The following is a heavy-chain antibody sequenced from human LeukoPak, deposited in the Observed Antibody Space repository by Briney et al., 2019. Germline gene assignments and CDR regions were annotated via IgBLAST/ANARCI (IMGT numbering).Heavy chain of an antibody. J-gene: IGHJ4*02. CDR1: GFTFSSYW. Sequence: GGSLRLSCGASGFTFSSYWMHWVRQAPGKGLVWISRINSDGSTTSYADSVKGRFTISRDNSKNTLYLQMNSLRAEDTAVYYCAKVRAGSFAGVGYWGQGTLVTVSS. CDR2: INSDGSTT. D-gene: IGHD1-26*01. CDR3: AKVRAGSFAGVGY. V-gene: IGHV3-74*01.